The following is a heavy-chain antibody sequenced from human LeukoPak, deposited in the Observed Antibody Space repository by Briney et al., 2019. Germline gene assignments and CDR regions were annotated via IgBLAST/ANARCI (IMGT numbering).Heavy chain of an antibody. CDR1: GGSSSNYY. D-gene: IGHD4-17*01. CDR3: ARGLDNGDPLDY. V-gene: IGHV4-59*01. Sequence: SETLSLTCSVSGGSSSNYYWSWIRQPPGKRLEWIGYVNYSGSTKYNPTLKSRVTISVDTSKNQFSLKLNSVTAADTAVYYCARGLDNGDPLDYWGQGTLVTVAS. J-gene: IGHJ4*02. CDR2: VNYSGST.